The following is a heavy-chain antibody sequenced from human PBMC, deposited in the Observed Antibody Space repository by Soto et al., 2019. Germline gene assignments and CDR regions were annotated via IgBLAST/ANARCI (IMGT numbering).Heavy chain of an antibody. D-gene: IGHD6-13*01. CDR1: GGTFSSYA. J-gene: IGHJ6*02. CDR3: ARGRRKEQLVFRYYYYGMDV. CDR2: IIPIFGTA. Sequence: GASVKVSCKASGGTFSSYAISWVRQAPGQGLEWMGGIIPIFGTANYAQKFQGRVTITADESTSTAYMELSSLRSEDTAVYYCARGRRKEQLVFRYYYYGMDVWGQGTTVTVSS. V-gene: IGHV1-69*13.